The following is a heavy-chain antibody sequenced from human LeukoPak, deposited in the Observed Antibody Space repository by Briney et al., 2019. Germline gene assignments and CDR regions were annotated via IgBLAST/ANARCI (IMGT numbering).Heavy chain of an antibody. V-gene: IGHV3-23*01. D-gene: IGHD1-1*01. CDR2: ISGTSGTT. J-gene: IGHJ5*02. CDR1: GFTFNSYA. CDR3: ARVQPDNNDEYNWFDP. Sequence: GGSLRLSCAASGFTFNSYAMTWVRQGAGRGLEWVSTISGTSGTTNYADSVEGRFSISRDDSKNTLYLQMTSLRVEDTAVYFCARVQPDNNDEYNWFDPWGQGTQVTASS.